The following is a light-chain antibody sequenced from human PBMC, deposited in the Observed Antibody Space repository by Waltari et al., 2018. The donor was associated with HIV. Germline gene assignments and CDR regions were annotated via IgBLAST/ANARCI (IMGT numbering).Light chain of an antibody. V-gene: IGLV4-69*01. Sequence: QLVLTQSPSASASLGASVKLTCTLSSGHSSYAIAWHQQQPEKGPRYLMKFNSDGSHSKGDGIPGRFAGSSSGAERYLTISSRQSEDEADYYCQTWGTLNLVFGGGTKLTVL. CDR2: FNSDGSH. J-gene: IGLJ3*02. CDR1: SGHSSYA. CDR3: QTWGTLNLV.